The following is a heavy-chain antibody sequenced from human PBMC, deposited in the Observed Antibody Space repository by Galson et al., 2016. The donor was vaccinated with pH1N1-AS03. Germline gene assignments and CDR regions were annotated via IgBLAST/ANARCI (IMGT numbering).Heavy chain of an antibody. CDR2: ISGSGEMT. CDR1: GFSFRSYA. J-gene: IGHJ2*01. CDR3: AKDYTGSNWVYTWDFDF. Sequence: SLRLSCAASGFSFRSYALSWVRQAPGKGLEWDSGISGSGEMTFYADSVKGRFTISRDTSRNTVYLQMNSLSAEDTAVYICAKDYTGSNWVYTWDFDFWGRGTLFIVSS. V-gene: IGHV3-23*01. D-gene: IGHD5/OR15-5a*01.